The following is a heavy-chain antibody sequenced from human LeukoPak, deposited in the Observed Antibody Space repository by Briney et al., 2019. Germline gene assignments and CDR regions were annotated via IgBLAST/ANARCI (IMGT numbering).Heavy chain of an antibody. J-gene: IGHJ4*02. CDR2: INPDSGGT. CDR1: GYTFTGYY. V-gene: IGHV1-2*04. CDR3: ARVDPYGDLDY. D-gene: IGHD4-17*01. Sequence: GASVKVSCKASGYTFTGYYMHWVRQAPGQGLEWMGWINPDSGGTNYAQKFQGWVTMTRDTSISTAYMELSRLRSDDTAVYYCARVDPYGDLDYWGQGTLVTVSS.